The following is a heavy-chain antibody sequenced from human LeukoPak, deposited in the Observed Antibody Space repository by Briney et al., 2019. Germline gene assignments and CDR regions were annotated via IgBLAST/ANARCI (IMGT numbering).Heavy chain of an antibody. CDR2: LSRSGPDT. D-gene: IGHD6-13*01. J-gene: IGHJ4*02. CDR1: GFTFGSSA. CDR3: AKGSLGSWYYFDY. Sequence: GGSLRLSCAASGFTFGSSAMSWVRQAPGKGPEWVSTLSRSGPDTYYADSVKGRFTIFRDNSKNTLYLQMNSLRAEDTAVYYCAKGSLGSWYYFDYWGQGTLVTVSS. V-gene: IGHV3-23*01.